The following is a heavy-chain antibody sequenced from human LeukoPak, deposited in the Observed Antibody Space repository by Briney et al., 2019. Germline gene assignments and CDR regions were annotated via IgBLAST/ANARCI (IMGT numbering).Heavy chain of an antibody. CDR1: GVTFSSYS. Sequence: GGSLSLSCAASGVTFSSYSMNWVRNAQGKGLEWVSFISSSSSYIYYADSVKGRFTISRDHAKNSLYLQMHSLRAADKGVYYCARDTTIFGVVIDYWGQGTLVSVST. D-gene: IGHD3-3*01. CDR2: ISSSSSYI. CDR3: ARDTTIFGVVIDY. J-gene: IGHJ4*02. V-gene: IGHV3-21*01.